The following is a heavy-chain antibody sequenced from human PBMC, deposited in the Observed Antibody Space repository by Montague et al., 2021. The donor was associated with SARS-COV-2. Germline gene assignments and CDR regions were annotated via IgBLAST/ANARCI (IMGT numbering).Heavy chain of an antibody. CDR2: NYYTGST. Sequence: SETLSLTCTVSGGSISSYYWSWIRHPPGKGLQWIGYNYYTGSTKYNPSLKSRVTMSLDRPTHRFSLRLNSVTAADTAMYYCARAQNTCFIANCVNYFDFWGLGAQVTVSS. V-gene: IGHV4-59*01. J-gene: IGHJ4*02. D-gene: IGHD1-1*01. CDR1: GGSISSYY. CDR3: ARAQNTCFIANCVNYFDF.